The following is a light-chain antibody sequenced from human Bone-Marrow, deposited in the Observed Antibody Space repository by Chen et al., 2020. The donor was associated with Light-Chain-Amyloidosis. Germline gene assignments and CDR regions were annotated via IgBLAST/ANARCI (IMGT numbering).Light chain of an antibody. CDR2: DCS. Sequence: SYVLTQPSSVSVAPGQTATIACGGNNMGSTSVHWYQQTPGQAPLLVVYDCSDRPQGIPLRLSGSNAGNTATLTISRVEAGDEADYYCQVWDRSSDRPVFGGGTTLTVL. CDR1: NMGSTS. V-gene: IGLV3-21*02. CDR3: QVWDRSSDRPV. J-gene: IGLJ3*02.